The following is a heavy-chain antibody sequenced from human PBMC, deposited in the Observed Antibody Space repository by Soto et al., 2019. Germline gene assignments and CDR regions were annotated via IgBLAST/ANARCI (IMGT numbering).Heavy chain of an antibody. CDR2: ISSSGDSA. CDR1: GFIFSTYA. Sequence: EVQLLETGGGLVQPGGSLSLSCAASGFIFSTYAMNWVRHAPGKGLEWVSAISSSGDSAYYAESVRGRFTISRDNSINTLYLQMRSLRPEDTAVYYCAHPRGYGVFDAVDIWGQGTMVTVSS. V-gene: IGHV3-23*01. D-gene: IGHD4-17*01. J-gene: IGHJ3*02. CDR3: AHPRGYGVFDAVDI.